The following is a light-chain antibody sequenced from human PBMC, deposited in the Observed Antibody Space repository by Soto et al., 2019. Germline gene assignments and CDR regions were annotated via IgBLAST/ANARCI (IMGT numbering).Light chain of an antibody. CDR3: QRYGSTPWT. CDR1: ETITSTY. J-gene: IGKJ1*01. Sequence: EIVLTQSPGTLSLSPGERATLSCRASETITSTYLAWYQQRPGRAPRLVIYGAFNRATGIPDRFSASGSGTDFTLTISGLEPEDSAVYFCQRYGSTPWTFGQGTKVEIK. CDR2: GAF. V-gene: IGKV3-20*01.